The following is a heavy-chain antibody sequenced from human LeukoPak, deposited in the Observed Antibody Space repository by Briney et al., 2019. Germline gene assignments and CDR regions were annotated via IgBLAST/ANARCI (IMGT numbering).Heavy chain of an antibody. CDR1: GFTFSSYA. CDR3: ASGWDWNANWYFDL. V-gene: IGHV3-11*01. Sequence: GGSLRLSCAASGFTFSSYAMSWIRQAPGKGLEWVSYISSSGSTIYYADSVKGRFTISRDNAKNSLYLQMNSLRAEDTAVYYCASGWDWNANWYFDLWGRGTLVTVSS. D-gene: IGHD1-1*01. J-gene: IGHJ2*01. CDR2: ISSSGSTI.